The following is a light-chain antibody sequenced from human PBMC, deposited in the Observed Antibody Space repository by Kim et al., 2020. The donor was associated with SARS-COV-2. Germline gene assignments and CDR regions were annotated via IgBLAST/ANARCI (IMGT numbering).Light chain of an antibody. J-gene: IGKJ4*01. CDR3: QQRSDWTFT. CDR1: RSGSRF. CDR2: DVS. Sequence: LSPRETPPRCCRGSRSGSRFLAWHQQRPHQPPRLIICDVSNGATSIPAMFSGSGSKTDFTLTISSLEPEDFALYYWQQRSDWTFTFGGGTKVDIK. V-gene: IGKV3-11*01.